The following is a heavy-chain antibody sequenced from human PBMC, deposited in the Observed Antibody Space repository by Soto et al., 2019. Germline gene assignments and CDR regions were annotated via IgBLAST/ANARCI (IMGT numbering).Heavy chain of an antibody. CDR2: ISGSGGST. CDR1: GFTFSSYA. Sequence: SLRLSCAASGFTFSSYAMSWVRQAPGKGLEWVSAISGSGGSTYYADSVKGRFTISRDNSKNTLYLQMNSLRAEDTAVYYCAKDSRTLAVRSSSSYSFDHWGQGTLVTVSS. CDR3: AKDSRTLAVRSSSSYSFDH. J-gene: IGHJ4*02. D-gene: IGHD6-13*01. V-gene: IGHV3-23*01.